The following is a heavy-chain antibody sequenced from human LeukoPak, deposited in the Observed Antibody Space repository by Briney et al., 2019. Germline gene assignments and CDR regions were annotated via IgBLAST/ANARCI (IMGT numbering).Heavy chain of an antibody. Sequence: PSQTLSLTCAVYGASFSGYYWSWISQPPGNGLESVGEINHSGSTNYNTSLKSRVTISVDESKNQFSLKLSSVTAAETAVYYCARDNGSGSYLVYWGQGTLVTVSS. D-gene: IGHD3-10*01. CDR1: GASFSGYY. CDR3: ARDNGSGSYLVY. V-gene: IGHV4-34*01. CDR2: INHSGST. J-gene: IGHJ4*02.